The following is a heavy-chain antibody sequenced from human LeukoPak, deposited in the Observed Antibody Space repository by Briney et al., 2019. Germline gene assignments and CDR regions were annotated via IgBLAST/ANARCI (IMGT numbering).Heavy chain of an antibody. D-gene: IGHD3-9*01. CDR3: AKGRYYDILSGPTPFDY. CDR2: IRYDGSNK. V-gene: IGHV3-30*02. J-gene: IGHJ4*02. CDR1: GFTLSSYG. Sequence: GGSLRLSCAASGFTLSSYGMHWVRQAPGKGLEWVAFIRYDGSNKYYADSVKGRFTISRDNSKNTLYLQMNSLRAEDTAVYYCAKGRYYDILSGPTPFDYWGQGTLVTVSS.